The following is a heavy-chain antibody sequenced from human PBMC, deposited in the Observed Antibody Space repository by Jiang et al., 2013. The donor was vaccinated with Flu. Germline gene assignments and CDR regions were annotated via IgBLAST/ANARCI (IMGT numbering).Heavy chain of an antibody. Sequence: LLKPSETMSLTCAVSGGSITTYNWSWIRQPAGKGLEWIGRIYTSGSTSFNPSLKSRVTMSVDTSKNQLSLKVNSVAAADTAVYYCARDRSRGGIVALPAGPDNWFDPWGQGILVTVSS. CDR2: IYTSGST. CDR3: ARDRSRGGIVALPAGPDNWFDP. CDR1: GGSITTYN. J-gene: IGHJ5*02. V-gene: IGHV4-4*07. D-gene: IGHD2-2*01.